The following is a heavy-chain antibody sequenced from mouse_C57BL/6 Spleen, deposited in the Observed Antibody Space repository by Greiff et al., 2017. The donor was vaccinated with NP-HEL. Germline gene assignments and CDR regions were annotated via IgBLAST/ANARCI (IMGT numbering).Heavy chain of an antibody. D-gene: IGHD4-1*01. V-gene: IGHV1-82*01. CDR3: AIPLTGWAQFAY. J-gene: IGHJ3*01. Sequence: LVESGPELVKPGASVKISCKASGYAFSSAWMNWVKQRPGKGLEWIGRIYPGDGDTNYNGKFKGNATLTADKSSSTAYMQLSSLTSEDFAVFVCAIPLTGWAQFAYWGQGTLVTVSA. CDR2: IYPGDGDT. CDR1: GYAFSSAW.